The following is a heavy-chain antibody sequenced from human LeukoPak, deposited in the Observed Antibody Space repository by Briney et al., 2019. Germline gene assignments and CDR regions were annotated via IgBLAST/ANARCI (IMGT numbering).Heavy chain of an antibody. CDR3: ARXXXXXALNY. J-gene: IGHJ4*02. V-gene: IGHV4-59*08. CDR1: GGSISSYY. Sequence: SETLSLTCTVSGGSISSYYWSWIRQPPGKGLEWIGYIYYSXXTNYXPSLKSRVTISVDTSKNQFSLKLSSVTAADTAVYYCARXXXXXALNYWGQGTLVTVSS. CDR2: IYYSXXT.